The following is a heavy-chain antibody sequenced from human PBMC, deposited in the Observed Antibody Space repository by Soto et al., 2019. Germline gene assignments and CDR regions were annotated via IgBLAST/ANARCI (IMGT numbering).Heavy chain of an antibody. Sequence: QVQLQESGPGLVKPSQTLSLTCTVSGGSISSGGYYWSWIRQHPGKGLEWIGYIYYSGSTYYNPSLNSRVTISLDTSKNQYSLKLSSVTAADTAVYYCARVPIVVVTAPWSNWFDPWGQGTLVTVSS. CDR1: GGSISSGGYY. J-gene: IGHJ5*02. D-gene: IGHD2-21*02. CDR2: IYYSGST. CDR3: ARVPIVVVTAPWSNWFDP. V-gene: IGHV4-31*03.